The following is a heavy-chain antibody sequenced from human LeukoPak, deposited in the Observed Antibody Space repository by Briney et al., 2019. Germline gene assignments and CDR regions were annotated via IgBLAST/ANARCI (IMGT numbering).Heavy chain of an antibody. V-gene: IGHV3-23*01. CDR3: AKDGGDYSYAFDI. CDR2: ISGSGGST. D-gene: IGHD2-15*01. Sequence: RTGGSLRLSCVVSGFTVSSNYMSWVRQAPGKGLEWVSAISGSGGSTYYADSVKGRFTISRDNSKNTLYLQMNSLRAEDTAVYYCAKDGGDYSYAFDIWGQGTMVTVSS. CDR1: GFTVSSNY. J-gene: IGHJ3*02.